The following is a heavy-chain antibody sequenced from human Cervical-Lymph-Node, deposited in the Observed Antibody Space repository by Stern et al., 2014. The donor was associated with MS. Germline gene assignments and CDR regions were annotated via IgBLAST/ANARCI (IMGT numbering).Heavy chain of an antibody. J-gene: IGHJ4*02. CDR3: ARLEYTSWSRGFDF. D-gene: IGHD6-6*01. CDR2: IKQDGSDK. Sequence: EVQLVESGGGLVQSGGSLRLSCAASGFPFTDYWMSWVRQTPERGLEWVANIKQDGSDKTYADSVKGRFTVSRDNTKTSLYLQMNSLRGEDTAVYYCARLEYTSWSRGFDFWGLGTLVTVSS. CDR1: GFPFTDYW. V-gene: IGHV3-7*01.